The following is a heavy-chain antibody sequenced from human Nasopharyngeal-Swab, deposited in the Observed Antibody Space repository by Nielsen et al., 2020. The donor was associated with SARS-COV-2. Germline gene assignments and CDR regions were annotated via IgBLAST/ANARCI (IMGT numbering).Heavy chain of an antibody. CDR2: IWYDGSNK. CDR1: GFTFDDYA. V-gene: IGHV3-33*08. Sequence: GGSLRLSCAASGFTFDDYAMHWVRQAPGKGLEWVAVIWYDGSNKYYADSVKGRFTISRDNSKNTLYLQMNSLRAEDTAVYYCARENDYADEYYFDYWGQGTLVTVSS. J-gene: IGHJ4*02. CDR3: ARENDYADEYYFDY. D-gene: IGHD4-17*01.